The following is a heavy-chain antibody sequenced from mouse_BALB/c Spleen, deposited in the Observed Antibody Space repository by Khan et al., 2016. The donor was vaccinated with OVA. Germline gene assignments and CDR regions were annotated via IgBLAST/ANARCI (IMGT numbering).Heavy chain of an antibody. D-gene: IGHD3-1*01. CDR2: IRYDGDS. V-gene: IGHV3-6*01. CDR1: GYSITSGYF. CDR3: ARGGSSGPAWFAY. J-gene: IGHJ3*01. Sequence: EVQLQESGPGLVKPSQSLSLTCSVTGYSITSGYFWNWIRQFPGNKLEWMGYIRYDGDSNYNPSLKNRISITRDTSKNQFFLTLNSVTPEDTATFYCARGGSSGPAWFAYWGQGTLVTVSP.